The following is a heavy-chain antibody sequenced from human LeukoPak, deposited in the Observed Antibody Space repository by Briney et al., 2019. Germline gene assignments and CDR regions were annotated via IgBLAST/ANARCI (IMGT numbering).Heavy chain of an antibody. CDR2: IISSGSTI. CDR3: AELGITTIGGV. D-gene: IGHD3-10*02. Sequence: GGSLRLSCAASGFTFSSYEMNWVRQPPGKGLEWVSYIISSGSTIYYADSVKGRFTISRDNAKNSLYLQMNSLRAEDTAVYYCAELGITTIGGVWGKGTTVTTSS. V-gene: IGHV3-48*03. J-gene: IGHJ6*04. CDR1: GFTFSSYE.